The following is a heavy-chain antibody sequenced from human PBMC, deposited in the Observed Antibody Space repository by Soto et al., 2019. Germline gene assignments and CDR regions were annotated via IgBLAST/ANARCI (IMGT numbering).Heavy chain of an antibody. CDR2: IYYSGST. V-gene: IGHV4-30-4*01. CDR3: ARDMSGYDYFSLDY. D-gene: IGHD5-12*01. J-gene: IGHJ4*02. Sequence: SETLSLTCTVSCGSISSGDYYWSWIRQPPGKGLEWIGYIYYSGSTYYNPSLKSRVTISVDTSKNQFSLKLSSVTAADTAVYYCARDMSGYDYFSLDYWGQGTLVTVSS. CDR1: CGSISSGDYY.